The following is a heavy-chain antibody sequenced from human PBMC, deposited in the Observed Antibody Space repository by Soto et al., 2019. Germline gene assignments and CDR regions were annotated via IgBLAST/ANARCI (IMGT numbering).Heavy chain of an antibody. CDR2: IYPGDSDT. D-gene: IGHD2-2*01. CDR3: ARPRGVPAAMYGVNYFDY. J-gene: IGHJ4*02. V-gene: IGHV5-51*03. Sequence: EVQLVQSGAEVKKPGESLKISCKGSGYSFTSYWIGWVRQMPGKGLEWMGIIYPGDSDTRYSPSFQGQVTISADKSISTAYLQWSSLKASDTAMYYCARPRGVPAAMYGVNYFDYWGQGTLVTVSS. CDR1: GYSFTSYW.